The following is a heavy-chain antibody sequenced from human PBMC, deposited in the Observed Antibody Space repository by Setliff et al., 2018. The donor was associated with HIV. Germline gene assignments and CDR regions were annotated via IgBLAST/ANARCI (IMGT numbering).Heavy chain of an antibody. J-gene: IGHJ4*02. D-gene: IGHD4-17*01. CDR3: ARSGYGDYDVEAPWDY. Sequence: SVKVSCKASGGTFSSYAISWVRQAPGQGLEWMGGIIPIFGTANYAQKFQGRVTITADESTSTAYMELSSLRSDDTAVYYCARSGYGDYDVEAPWDYWGQGTLVTVSS. CDR2: IIPIFGTA. V-gene: IGHV1-69*13. CDR1: GGTFSSYA.